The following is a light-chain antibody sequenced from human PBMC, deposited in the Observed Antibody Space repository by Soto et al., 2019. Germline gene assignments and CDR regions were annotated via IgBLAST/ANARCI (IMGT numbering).Light chain of an antibody. CDR3: CSFTSSGTWV. V-gene: IGLV2-14*03. CDR2: DVR. J-gene: IGLJ3*02. Sequence: QSALTQPASVSGSPGQSITISCTGTSSDVGGHNSVSWYQQHPGTAPKLLIYDVRDRPSGVSSRFFGSKSGNTASLTISGLQAEDEADYYCCSFTSSGTWVFGGGTKLTVL. CDR1: SSDVGGHNS.